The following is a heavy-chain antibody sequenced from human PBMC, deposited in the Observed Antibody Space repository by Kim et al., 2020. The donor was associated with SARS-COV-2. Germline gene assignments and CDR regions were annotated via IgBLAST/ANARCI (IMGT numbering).Heavy chain of an antibody. CDR1: GFTFSSYG. CDR3: AKDTEYSSSWYGDVGWFDP. D-gene: IGHD6-13*01. V-gene: IGHV3-33*06. J-gene: IGHJ5*02. CDR2: IWYDGSNK. Sequence: GGSLRLSCAASGFTFSSYGMHWVRQAPGKGLEWVAVIWYDGSNKYYADSVKGRFTISRDNSKNTLYMQMNSLRAEDTAVYYCAKDTEYSSSWYGDVGWFDPWGQGTLVTVSS.